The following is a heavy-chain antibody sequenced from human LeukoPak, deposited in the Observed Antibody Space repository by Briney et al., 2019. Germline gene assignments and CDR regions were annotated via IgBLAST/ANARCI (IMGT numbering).Heavy chain of an antibody. CDR3: AGLVFAGTVKGGSWFDP. CDR1: GGSISSGSYY. J-gene: IGHJ5*02. V-gene: IGHV4-61*02. CDR2: IYTSGST. Sequence: PSQTLSLTCTVSGGSISSGSYYWSWIGQPAVKGLEWIGRIYTSGSTNYNPSLKSRVTISVDTSKNQFSLKLSSVTAADTAVYYCAGLVFAGTVKGGSWFDPWGQGTLVTVSS. D-gene: IGHD4-11*01.